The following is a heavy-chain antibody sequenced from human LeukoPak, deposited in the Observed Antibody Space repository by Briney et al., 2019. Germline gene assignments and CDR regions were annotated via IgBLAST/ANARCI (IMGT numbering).Heavy chain of an antibody. D-gene: IGHD6-13*01. CDR2: ISSDGRSQ. Sequence: GGSLRLSCAASGFTFGTYGMHWVRQAPGKGLEWVAVISSDGRSQFYGDSVKGRFTISRDSSKNTLYLEMNSLRAEDTAVYYCAKDTDIGAAGYYFDYWGQGTLVTVSS. CDR3: AKDTDIGAAGYYFDY. J-gene: IGHJ4*02. CDR1: GFTFGTYG. V-gene: IGHV3-30*18.